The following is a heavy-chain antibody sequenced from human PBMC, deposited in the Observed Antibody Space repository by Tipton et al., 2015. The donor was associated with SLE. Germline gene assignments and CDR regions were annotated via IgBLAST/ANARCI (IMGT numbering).Heavy chain of an antibody. D-gene: IGHD1-26*01. Sequence: SLRLSCAASGFTFSSYGMHWVRQAPGKGLEWVAVIWYDGSNKYYADSVKGRFTISRDNSKNTLYLHMNSLRAEDTAVYYCAGERVPYYYGMDVWGQGTTVAVSS. CDR3: AGERVPYYYGMDV. CDR2: IWYDGSNK. CDR1: GFTFSSYG. J-gene: IGHJ6*02. V-gene: IGHV3-33*01.